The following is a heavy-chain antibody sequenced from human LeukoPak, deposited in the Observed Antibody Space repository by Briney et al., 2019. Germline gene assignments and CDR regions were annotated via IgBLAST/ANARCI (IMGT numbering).Heavy chain of an antibody. CDR2: IYPGDSDT. CDR3: ATNTMFRGIHAFDI. J-gene: IGHJ3*02. D-gene: IGHD3-10*01. CDR1: GYSFTSYW. V-gene: IGHV5-51*01. Sequence: GESLKISCKGSGYSFTSYWIGWARQMPGKGLERMGIIYPGDSDTRYSPSFQGQVTISADKSISTAYLQWSSLKASDSAMYYCATNTMFRGIHAFDIWGQGTMVTVSS.